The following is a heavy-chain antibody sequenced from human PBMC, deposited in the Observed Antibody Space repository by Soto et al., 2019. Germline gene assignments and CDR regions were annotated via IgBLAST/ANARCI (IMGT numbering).Heavy chain of an antibody. CDR3: ARDLGGGRYYDFWSGYYSDYYYYYGMDV. J-gene: IGHJ6*02. D-gene: IGHD3-3*01. V-gene: IGHV3-30-3*01. Sequence: GGSLRLSCAASGFTFSSYAMHWVRQAPGKGLEWVAVISYDGSNKYYADSVKGRFTISRDNSKNTLYLQMNSLRAEDTAVYYCARDLGGGRYYDFWSGYYSDYYYYYGMDVWGQGTTVTVSS. CDR2: ISYDGSNK. CDR1: GFTFSSYA.